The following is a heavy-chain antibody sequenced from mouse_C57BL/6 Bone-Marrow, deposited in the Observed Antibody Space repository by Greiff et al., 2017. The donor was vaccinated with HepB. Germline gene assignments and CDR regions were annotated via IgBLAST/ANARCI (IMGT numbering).Heavy chain of an antibody. J-gene: IGHJ3*01. V-gene: IGHV1-26*01. D-gene: IGHD1-1*01. CDR3: ARDGSSWGFAY. CDR2: INPNNGGT. Sequence: EVQLQQSGPELVKPGASVKISCKASGYTFTDYYMNWVKQSHGKSLEWIGDINPNNGGTSYNQKFKGKATLTVDKSSSTAYMELRSLTSEDSAVYYCARDGSSWGFAYWGQGTLVTVSA. CDR1: GYTFTDYY.